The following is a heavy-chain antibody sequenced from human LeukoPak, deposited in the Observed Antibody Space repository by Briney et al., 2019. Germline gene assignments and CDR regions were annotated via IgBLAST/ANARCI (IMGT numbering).Heavy chain of an antibody. V-gene: IGHV3-7*01. CDR2: IRPDGSEG. CDR1: GITFSNSW. Sequence: GGSLRLSCTTSGITFSNSWMSWVRQAPGKGLEWVATIRPDGSEGYYADSVRGRFTISRDNSKNSFYLQMSSLRAEDTAVYYCANPLRNWGPGTLVTVSS. D-gene: IGHD4-17*01. CDR3: ANPLRN. J-gene: IGHJ4*02.